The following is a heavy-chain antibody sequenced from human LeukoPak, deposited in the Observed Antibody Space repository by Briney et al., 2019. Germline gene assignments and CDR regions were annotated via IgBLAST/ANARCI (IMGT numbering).Heavy chain of an antibody. CDR1: GGSISGYY. V-gene: IGHV4-59*12. Sequence: SETLSLTCTVSGGSISGYYWNWIRQPPGKGLEWIGYIYYSGNTNYNPSLKSRVTISVDTSKNQFSLKLSSVTAADTAVYYCARGRQQWLVGYYYMDVWGKGTTVTVSS. J-gene: IGHJ6*03. D-gene: IGHD6-19*01. CDR2: IYYSGNT. CDR3: ARGRQQWLVGYYYMDV.